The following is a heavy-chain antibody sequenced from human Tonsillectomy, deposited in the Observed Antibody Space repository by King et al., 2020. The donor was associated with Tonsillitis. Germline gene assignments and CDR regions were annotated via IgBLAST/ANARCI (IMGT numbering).Heavy chain of an antibody. CDR1: GGTFSTYA. J-gene: IGHJ4*02. CDR2: FIPIFGTA. V-gene: IGHV1-69*01. D-gene: IGHD5-12*01. CDR3: ARGIVANIRGYYFDY. Sequence: HAQLVQSGAEVKKPGSSVKVSCKASGGTFSTYAISWVRQAPGQGLEWMGGFIPIFGTANYAQKFQGRVTISTDESTSTAYMELSSLRSEDTAVYYCARGIVANIRGYYFDYWGQGTLVTVSS.